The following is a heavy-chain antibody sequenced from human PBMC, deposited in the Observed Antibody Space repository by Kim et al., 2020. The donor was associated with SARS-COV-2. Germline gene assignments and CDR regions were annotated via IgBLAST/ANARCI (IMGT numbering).Heavy chain of an antibody. Sequence: SETLSLTCAVYGGSFSGYYWCWIRQHPGKGLEWIGEINHSGSTNYNPSLKSRVTISVDTSKNQFSLKLSSVTAADTAVYYCAILAARPWGGSRYFDYWG. CDR3: AILAARPWGGSRYFDY. D-gene: IGHD6-6*01. J-gene: IGHJ4*01. V-gene: IGHV4-34*01. CDR2: INHSGST. CDR1: GGSFSGYY.